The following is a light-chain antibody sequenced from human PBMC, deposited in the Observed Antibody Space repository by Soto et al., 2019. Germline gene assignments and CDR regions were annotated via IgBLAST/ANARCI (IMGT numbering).Light chain of an antibody. CDR2: NVS. V-gene: IGKV2-30*01. J-gene: IGKJ2*01. CDR3: MQGTHWPPYT. Sequence: DVVMTQSPLSLPVTLGQPASISCRSSQSLAYVDGNTYLNWFQQRPGQSPRRLIYNVSNRDSGVPDRFSGSGSGTDFTLKISRVEAADVGVYYCMQGTHWPPYTFGQGTKLEIK. CDR1: QSLAYVDGNTY.